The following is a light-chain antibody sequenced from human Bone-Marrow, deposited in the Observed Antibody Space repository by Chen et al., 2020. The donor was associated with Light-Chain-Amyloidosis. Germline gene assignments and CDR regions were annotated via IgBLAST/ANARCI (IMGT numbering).Light chain of an antibody. V-gene: IGLV3-21*02. CDR2: DDS. Sequence: SYVLTQPSSVSVAPGQTATIAFGGNNIGSTSVNWYQQTPGQAPLLVVYDDSDRPSGIPERLSGSNSGNTATLTISRVEAGDEADYYCQVWDRSSDRPVFGGGTKLTVL. J-gene: IGLJ3*02. CDR1: NIGSTS. CDR3: QVWDRSSDRPV.